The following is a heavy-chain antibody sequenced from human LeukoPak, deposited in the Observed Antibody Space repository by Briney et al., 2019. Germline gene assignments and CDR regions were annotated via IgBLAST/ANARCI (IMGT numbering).Heavy chain of an antibody. J-gene: IGHJ4*02. CDR3: AKSYGDYLGYFDS. V-gene: IGHV3-30-3*02. CDR2: ISYDGSNK. Sequence: GGSLRLSCAASGFTFFSYAMHWVRQAPGKGLEWVAVISYDGSNKYYADAVKGRSTISRDKSKNTLFLQMNSLRAEDTAVYYCAKSYGDYLGYFDSWGQGTLVTVSS. CDR1: GFTFFSYA. D-gene: IGHD4-17*01.